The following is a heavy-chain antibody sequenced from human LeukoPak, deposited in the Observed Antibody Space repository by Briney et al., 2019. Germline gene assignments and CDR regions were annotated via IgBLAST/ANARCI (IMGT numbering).Heavy chain of an antibody. J-gene: IGHJ4*02. V-gene: IGHV1-2*02. CDR2: INPNSGGT. D-gene: IGHD6-13*01. CDR3: ARDRYSSSWYIR. Sequence: SVKVSCKASGYTFTGYYMHWVRQAPGQGLEWMGWINPNSGGTNYAQKFQGRVTMTRDTSISTAYMELSRLRSDDTAVYYCARDRYSSSWYIRWGQGTLVTVSS. CDR1: GYTFTGYY.